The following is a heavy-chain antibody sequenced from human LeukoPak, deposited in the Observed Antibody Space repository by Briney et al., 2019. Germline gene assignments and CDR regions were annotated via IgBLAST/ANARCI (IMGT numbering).Heavy chain of an antibody. CDR3: ARAHSSGWLNGAFDL. D-gene: IGHD6-19*01. Sequence: GALRLSCAASGFSVSSNYMSWVRQAPGKGLVWVAGISHDGGTGSYAGSVKGRFTISRDTSKHTFYLQLTSMRIEDTAVYYCARAHSSGWLNGAFDLWGQGTTVTVSS. V-gene: IGHV3-30*03. CDR2: ISHDGGTG. CDR1: GFSVSSNY. J-gene: IGHJ3*01.